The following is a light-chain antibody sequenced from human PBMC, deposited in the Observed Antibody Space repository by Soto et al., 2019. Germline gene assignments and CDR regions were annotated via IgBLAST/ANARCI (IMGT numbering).Light chain of an antibody. Sequence: QSALTQPRSVSGSPGQSVTISCTGTSSDVGGYNYVSWYQQHPDKAPKVMIFDVSKRPSGVPDRFSGSKSGNTASLTISGLQADDEADYYCCSYAGNYIYVLGTGTKVTVL. CDR2: DVS. CDR1: SSDVGGYNY. CDR3: CSYAGNYIYV. J-gene: IGLJ1*01. V-gene: IGLV2-11*01.